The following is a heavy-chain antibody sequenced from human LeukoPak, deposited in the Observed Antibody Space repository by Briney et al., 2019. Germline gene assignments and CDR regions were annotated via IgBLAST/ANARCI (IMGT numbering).Heavy chain of an antibody. J-gene: IGHJ4*02. CDR3: ARGSGSRGYYFDY. CDR1: AGTFSSYA. CDR2: ITPILGIA. D-gene: IGHD1-26*01. Sequence: SVTVSCKASAGTFSSYAISWVRQAPGQGLEWMGRITPILGIANYAQKFQGRVSISADQSTSTAYMEPSSLRSQDTAVYYCARGSGSRGYYFDYWGRRTLVTVPS. V-gene: IGHV1-69*04.